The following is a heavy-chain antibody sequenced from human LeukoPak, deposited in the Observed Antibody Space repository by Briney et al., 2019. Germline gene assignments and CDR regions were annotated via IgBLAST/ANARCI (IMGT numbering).Heavy chain of an antibody. V-gene: IGHV3-48*03. CDR1: GFTFSSYE. J-gene: IGHJ3*02. CDR2: ISSSGSTI. Sequence: GGSLRLSCAASGFTFSSYEMNWVRQAPGKGLEWVSYISSSGSTIYYADSVKGRFTISRDNSKNTLYLQMNSLRAEDTAVYYCARPHSYRGAFDIWGQGTMVTVSS. D-gene: IGHD3-16*02. CDR3: ARPHSYRGAFDI.